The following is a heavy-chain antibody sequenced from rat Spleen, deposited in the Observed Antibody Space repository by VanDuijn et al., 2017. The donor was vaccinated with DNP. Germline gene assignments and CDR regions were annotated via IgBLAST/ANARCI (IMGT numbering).Heavy chain of an antibody. D-gene: IGHD1-12*03. CDR3: ARGTDGYYPTWYFDF. CDR2: INSAGST. J-gene: IGHJ1*01. Sequence: EVQLQESGPGLVEPSQSLSLTCSVTGYSITSCCRWTWIRKFPGHKLEWMGYINSAGSTNYNPSLKGRISITRDTSKNQFFLELKSVTTEDTATYYCARGTDGYYPTWYFDFWGPGTMVTVSS. V-gene: IGHV3-3*01. CDR1: GYSITSCCR.